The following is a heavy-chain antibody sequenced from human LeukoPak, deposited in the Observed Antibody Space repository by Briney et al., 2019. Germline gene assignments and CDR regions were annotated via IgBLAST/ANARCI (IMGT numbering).Heavy chain of an antibody. J-gene: IGHJ4*02. Sequence: ASVKVFCKASSYTFTGYGISWVRQAPGQGLEWMGWISAYNGHTNYAQNLQGRVTMTTDTFTSTAYMELRSLRSDDTAVYYCARDCSGGTCYLDYWGQGTLVIVSS. CDR3: ARDCSGGTCYLDY. V-gene: IGHV1-18*01. CDR2: ISAYNGHT. D-gene: IGHD2-15*01. CDR1: SYTFTGYG.